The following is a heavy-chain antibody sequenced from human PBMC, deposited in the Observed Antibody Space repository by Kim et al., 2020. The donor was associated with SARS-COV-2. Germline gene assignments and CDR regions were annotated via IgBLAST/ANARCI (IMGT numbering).Heavy chain of an antibody. CDR1: GGSISSYY. Sequence: SETLSLTCTVSGGSISSYYWSWIRQPPGKGLEWIGYIYYSGSTNYNPSLKSRVTISVDTSKNQFSLKLSSVTAADTAVYYCARTLDSGWDFDYWGQGTLVTVSS. V-gene: IGHV4-59*01. CDR2: IYYSGST. J-gene: IGHJ4*02. CDR3: ARTLDSGWDFDY. D-gene: IGHD6-19*01.